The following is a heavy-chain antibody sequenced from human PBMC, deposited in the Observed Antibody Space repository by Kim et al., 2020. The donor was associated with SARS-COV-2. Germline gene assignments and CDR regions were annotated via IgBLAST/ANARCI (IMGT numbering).Heavy chain of an antibody. Sequence: GGSLRLSCAASGFTFSSYAMSWVRQAPGKGLEWVSAISGSGGSTYYADSVKGRFTISRDNSKNTLYLQMNNLRAEDTAVYYCAKGPYYYGSGDDAFDIWGQGTMVTVSS. CDR2: ISGSGGST. V-gene: IGHV3-23*01. D-gene: IGHD3-10*01. CDR3: AKGPYYYGSGDDAFDI. CDR1: GFTFSSYA. J-gene: IGHJ3*02.